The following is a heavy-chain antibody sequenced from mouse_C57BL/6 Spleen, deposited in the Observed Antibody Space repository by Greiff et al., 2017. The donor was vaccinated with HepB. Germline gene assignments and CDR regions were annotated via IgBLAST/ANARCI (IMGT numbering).Heavy chain of an antibody. D-gene: IGHD3-3*01. CDR1: GYTFTSYW. CDR3: ARGDPLPFAY. J-gene: IGHJ3*01. CDR2: IDPSDSYT. V-gene: IGHV1-69*01. Sequence: QVQLQQSGAELVMPGASVKLSCKASGYTFTSYWMHWVKQRPGQGLEWIGEIDPSDSYTNYNQKFKGKSTLTVDKSSSTAYMQLSSLTSEDSAVYYCARGDPLPFAYWGQGTLVTVSA.